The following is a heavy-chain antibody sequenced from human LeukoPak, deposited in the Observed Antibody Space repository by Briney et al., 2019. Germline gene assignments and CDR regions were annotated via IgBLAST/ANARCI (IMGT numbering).Heavy chain of an antibody. V-gene: IGHV4-59*01. CDR3: ARDVVAAPGTWDY. CDR2: IYYSGST. Sequence: SETLSLTCTVSGGSISSYYWSWIRQPPGKGLEWIGYIYYSGSTNYNPSPKSRVTISVDTSKNQFSLKLSSVTAADTAVYYCARDVVAAPGTWDYWGQGTLVTVSS. D-gene: IGHD6-13*01. CDR1: GGSISSYY. J-gene: IGHJ4*02.